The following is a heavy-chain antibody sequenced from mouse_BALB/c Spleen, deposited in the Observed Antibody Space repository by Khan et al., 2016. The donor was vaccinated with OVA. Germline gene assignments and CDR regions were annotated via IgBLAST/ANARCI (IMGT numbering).Heavy chain of an antibody. CDR1: GFTFSDYY. CDR2: ISAGGTYI. D-gene: IGHD2-13*01. CDR3: TRGYYGDPFAY. Sequence: EVELVESGGGLVKPGGSLKLSCAASGFTFSDYYMYWVRQTPEKRLEWVATISAGGTYIYYPDNVKGRFTISRDNAKNNLYLQMSSLKSEDTAMYFCTRGYYGDPFAYWGQGTLVTVSA. V-gene: IGHV5-4*02. J-gene: IGHJ3*01.